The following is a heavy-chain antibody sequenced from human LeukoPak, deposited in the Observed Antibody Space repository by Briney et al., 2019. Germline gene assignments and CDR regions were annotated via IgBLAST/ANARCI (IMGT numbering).Heavy chain of an antibody. Sequence: SGGSLRLSCAASGFTSSSYAMSWVRQAPGKGLEWVSALSGSGGSTYYVDSVKGRFTISRDNSKNTLYLQMNSLRAEDTAVYYCAKKVGRIQLWSRYFDYWGQGTLVTVSS. V-gene: IGHV3-23*01. J-gene: IGHJ4*02. CDR3: AKKVGRIQLWSRYFDY. CDR2: LSGSGGST. CDR1: GFTSSSYA. D-gene: IGHD5-18*01.